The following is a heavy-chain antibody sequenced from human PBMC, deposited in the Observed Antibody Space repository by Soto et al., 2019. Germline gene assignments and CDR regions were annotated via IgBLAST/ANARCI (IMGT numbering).Heavy chain of an antibody. Sequence: EGSLRLSCAASGFTFSDYAMSWVRQAPGKGLEWVSAIGGSSATTNYADSVKGRFTISRDNSKNTLFLHMSGLRAEDTAVYYCARDRRPSIYSGLAVWGQGTTVTVSS. J-gene: IGHJ6*02. CDR1: GFTFSDYA. D-gene: IGHD2-15*01. V-gene: IGHV3-23*01. CDR2: IGGSSATT. CDR3: ARDRRPSIYSGLAV.